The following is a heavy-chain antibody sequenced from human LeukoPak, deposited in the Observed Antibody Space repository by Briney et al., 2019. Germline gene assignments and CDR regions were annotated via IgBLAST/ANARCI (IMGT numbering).Heavy chain of an antibody. V-gene: IGHV3-21*01. Sequence: GGSLRLSCAASGFTFSTYTMNWVRQAPGKGLEWVSSITSRSYIYYADSLKGRFTISRDNAKNSLYLQMNSLRAEDTAVYHCARDYGDYSYYWGQGTLVTVSS. CDR2: ITSRSYI. J-gene: IGHJ4*02. CDR1: GFTFSTYT. D-gene: IGHD4-17*01. CDR3: ARDYGDYSYY.